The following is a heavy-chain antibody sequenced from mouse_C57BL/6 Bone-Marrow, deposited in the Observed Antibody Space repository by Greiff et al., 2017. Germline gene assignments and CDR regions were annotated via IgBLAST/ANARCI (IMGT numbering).Heavy chain of an antibody. CDR2: IYPGDGDT. D-gene: IGHD2-3*01. CDR3: ENDGYYPHAMDD. V-gene: IGHV1-82*01. J-gene: IGHJ4*01. CDR1: GYAFSSSW. Sequence: VQLQQSGPELVKPGASVKISCKASGYAFSSSWMNWVKQRPGKGLEWIGRIYPGDGDTNYNGKFKGKATLTADKSSSTAYMQLSSLTSEYSAVCFCENDGYYPHAMDDWGQGTSVTVSS.